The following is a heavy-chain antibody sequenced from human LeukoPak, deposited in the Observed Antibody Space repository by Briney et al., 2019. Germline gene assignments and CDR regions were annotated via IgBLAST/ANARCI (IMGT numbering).Heavy chain of an antibody. Sequence: GGSLRLSCAASGFTISSYAMHWVRQAPGKGLEWVAVISYDGSNKYYADSVKGRFTISRDNSKNTLYLQMNSLRAEDTAVYYCARDPYDYVWGSYRYPSYYFDYWGQGTLVTVSS. D-gene: IGHD3-16*02. V-gene: IGHV3-30*04. CDR3: ARDPYDYVWGSYRYPSYYFDY. CDR1: GFTISSYA. CDR2: ISYDGSNK. J-gene: IGHJ4*02.